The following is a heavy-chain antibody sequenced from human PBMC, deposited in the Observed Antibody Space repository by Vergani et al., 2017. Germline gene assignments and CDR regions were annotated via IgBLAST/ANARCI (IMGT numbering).Heavy chain of an antibody. V-gene: IGHV5-10-1*03. Sequence: EVQLVQSGAEVKKPGESLRISCKGSGYSFTSYWISWVRQMPGKGLEWMGRIDPSDSYTNYSPSFQGHVTISADKSISTAYLQWSSLKASDTAMYYCARPGIAAAGLPYGMDVWGQGTTVTVSS. CDR2: IDPSDSYT. D-gene: IGHD6-13*01. J-gene: IGHJ6*02. CDR3: ARPGIAAAGLPYGMDV. CDR1: GYSFTSYW.